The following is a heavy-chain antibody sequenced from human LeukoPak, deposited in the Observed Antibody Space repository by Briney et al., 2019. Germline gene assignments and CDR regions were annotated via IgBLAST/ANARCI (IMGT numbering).Heavy chain of an antibody. CDR1: GFSFDDYA. V-gene: IGHV3-9*01. D-gene: IGHD6-13*01. Sequence: PGGSLRLSCAVSGFSFDDYAMHWVRHAPGKGLEWVSGISWNSGTKAYADSVKGRFTISRDNAKSSLYLQLNSLRAEDTALYYCVKDFPAAAPLSGYFQHWGQGTLVTVSS. J-gene: IGHJ1*01. CDR3: VKDFPAAAPLSGYFQH. CDR2: ISWNSGTK.